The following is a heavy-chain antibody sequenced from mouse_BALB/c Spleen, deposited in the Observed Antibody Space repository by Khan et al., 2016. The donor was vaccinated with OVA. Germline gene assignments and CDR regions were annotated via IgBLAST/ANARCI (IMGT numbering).Heavy chain of an antibody. Sequence: QVQLKQSGPGLVAPSQSLSITCTVSGFSLTSYGVHWVRQPPGKGLEWVGVIWAGGSTNYKSALMSRLSISKDNSKSQVFLKMHSLQTDDTAMYYCDRDLPYYRYDGYAMDYWGQGISVTVSS. CDR2: IWAGGST. V-gene: IGHV2-9*02. D-gene: IGHD2-14*01. CDR1: GFSLTSYG. CDR3: DRDLPYYRYDGYAMDY. J-gene: IGHJ4*01.